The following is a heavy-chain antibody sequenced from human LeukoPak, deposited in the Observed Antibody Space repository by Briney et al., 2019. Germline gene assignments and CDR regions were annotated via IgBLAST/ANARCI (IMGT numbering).Heavy chain of an antibody. J-gene: IGHJ4*02. CDR3: AKDQGSGSYYPFFDY. CDR1: GFTSSSYG. CDR2: IRYDGSNK. V-gene: IGHV3-30*02. Sequence: PGGSLRLSCAASGFTSSSYGMHWVRQAPGKGLEWVAFIRYDGSNKYYADSVKGRFTISRDNSKNTLYLQMNSLRAEDTAVYYCAKDQGSGSYYPFFDYWGQGTLVTVSS. D-gene: IGHD3-10*01.